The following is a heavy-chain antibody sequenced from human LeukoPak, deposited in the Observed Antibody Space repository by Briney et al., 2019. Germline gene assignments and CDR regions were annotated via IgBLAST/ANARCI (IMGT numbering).Heavy chain of an antibody. CDR1: RFTFSNYA. Sequence: GGSLRLSCAASRFTFSNYAMSWVRQAPGKGLEWVSAISGSGDITYNADSVKGRFTISRDNSKNTLYLQMSSLRAEDTAVYYRAKVKSTSGWPNDAFDIWGQGTMVAVSS. CDR3: AKVKSTSGWPNDAFDI. J-gene: IGHJ3*02. D-gene: IGHD6-19*01. V-gene: IGHV3-23*01. CDR2: ISGSGDIT.